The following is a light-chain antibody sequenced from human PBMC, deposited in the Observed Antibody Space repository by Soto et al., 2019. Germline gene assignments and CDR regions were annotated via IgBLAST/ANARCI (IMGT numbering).Light chain of an antibody. J-gene: IGKJ4*01. CDR1: QSFSTW. Sequence: DIQMTQSPSTLSASVGDRVTITCRASQSFSTWLAWYQQKPGKAPNLLIYETSILESGVPSRFSGRGSGTEFTITISRLQPDDFAPYYCQQYNSNPLTFGGGTKVEIK. CDR3: QQYNSNPLT. V-gene: IGKV1-5*03. CDR2: ETS.